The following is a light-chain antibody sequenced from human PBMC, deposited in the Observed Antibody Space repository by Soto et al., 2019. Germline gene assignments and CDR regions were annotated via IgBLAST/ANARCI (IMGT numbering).Light chain of an antibody. J-gene: IGLJ1*01. CDR1: SSNIGSSN. Sequence: QSALTQPPSASGTPGQRVTISYSGSSSNIGSSNVNWYQQLPGTAPKLLIYTNNQRPSGVPDRFSGSKSGTSAPLAISGLQSEDEADYYCAAWDDSLNGRVFGTGTKVTVL. CDR2: TNN. CDR3: AAWDDSLNGRV. V-gene: IGLV1-44*01.